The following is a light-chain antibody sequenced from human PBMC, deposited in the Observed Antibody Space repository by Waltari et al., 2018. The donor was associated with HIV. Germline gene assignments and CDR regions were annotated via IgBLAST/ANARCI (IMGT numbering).Light chain of an antibody. CDR2: EVT. CDR3: SSYAGSNNSVV. CDR1: SSDGGGYTY. V-gene: IGLV2-8*01. Sequence: QSALTQPPSASGSLRQSVTISCTGTSSDGGGYTYVSCYQQHPGKAPKLMIYEVTKRPSGVPDRFSGSKSGNTASLTVSGLQAEDEADYYCSSYAGSNNSVVFGGGTKLTVL. J-gene: IGLJ2*01.